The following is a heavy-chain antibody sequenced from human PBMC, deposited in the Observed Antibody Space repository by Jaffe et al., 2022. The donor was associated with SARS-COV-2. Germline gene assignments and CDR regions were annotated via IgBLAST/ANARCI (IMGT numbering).Heavy chain of an antibody. V-gene: IGHV4-4*07. CDR2: IYTSGST. Sequence: QVQLQESGPGLVKPSETLSLTCTVSGGSISSYYWSWIRQPAGKGLEWIGRIYTSGSTNYNPSLKSRVTMSVDTSKNQFSLKLSSVTAADTAVYYCARDESVPAAIGSPTLGGMDVWGQGTTVTVSS. D-gene: IGHD2-2*01. J-gene: IGHJ6*02. CDR1: GGSISSYY. CDR3: ARDESVPAAIGSPTLGGMDV.